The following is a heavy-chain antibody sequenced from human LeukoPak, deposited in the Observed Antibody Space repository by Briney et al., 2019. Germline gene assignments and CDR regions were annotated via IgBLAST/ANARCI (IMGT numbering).Heavy chain of an antibody. CDR2: ISYDGTIK. Sequence: GGSLRLSCAASGFAFSTFGMHWLRQAPGKGLEWVAYISYDGTIKDQADSVKGRFTISRDNSKNTLYLQMSSLRGDDTAVYYCAKRIASISGGSCLDYWGQGTLVSVSS. D-gene: IGHD2-15*01. J-gene: IGHJ4*02. V-gene: IGHV3-30*18. CDR1: GFAFSTFG. CDR3: AKRIASISGGSCLDY.